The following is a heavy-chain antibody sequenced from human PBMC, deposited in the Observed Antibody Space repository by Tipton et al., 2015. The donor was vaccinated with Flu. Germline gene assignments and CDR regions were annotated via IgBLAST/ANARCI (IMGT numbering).Heavy chain of an antibody. CDR1: GYTFTSND. CDR2: MNPNSGNT. V-gene: IGHV1-8*01. D-gene: IGHD1-1*01. Sequence: QLVQSGAEVKKPGASVKVSCKASGYTFTSNDINWVRQATGQGLEWMGWMNPNSGNTGYAQKFQGRVTMTRNTSISTAYMELSSLRSEDTAVYYCARGESLAGLYYFDYWGQGTHVTVSP. CDR3: ARGESLAGLYYFDY. J-gene: IGHJ4*02.